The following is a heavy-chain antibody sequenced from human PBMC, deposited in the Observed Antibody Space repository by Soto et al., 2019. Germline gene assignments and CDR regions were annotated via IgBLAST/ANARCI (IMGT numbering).Heavy chain of an antibody. Sequence: GASVKVSCKASGYTFTGYYMHWVRQAPGQGLEWMGWINPNSSGTNYAQKFQGRVTMTRDTSISTAYMELSRLRSDDTAVYYCTSEITMVRGVLRRYYYYGMDVWGQGTTVTVSS. CDR1: GYTFTGYY. J-gene: IGHJ6*02. CDR3: TSEITMVRGVLRRYYYYGMDV. CDR2: INPNSSGT. D-gene: IGHD3-10*01. V-gene: IGHV1-2*02.